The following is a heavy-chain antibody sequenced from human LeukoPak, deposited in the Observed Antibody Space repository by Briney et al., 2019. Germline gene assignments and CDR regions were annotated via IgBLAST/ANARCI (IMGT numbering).Heavy chain of an antibody. CDR1: GFTFSSHS. Sequence: GGSLRLSCAASGFTFSSHSMHWVRQAPGKGLEWVSAISGSGGSTYYADSVKGRFTISRDNSKNTLYLQMNSLRAEDTAVYYCAKRYYYDSSGYSPFDYWGQGTLVTVSS. D-gene: IGHD3-22*01. J-gene: IGHJ4*02. CDR3: AKRYYYDSSGYSPFDY. CDR2: ISGSGGST. V-gene: IGHV3-23*01.